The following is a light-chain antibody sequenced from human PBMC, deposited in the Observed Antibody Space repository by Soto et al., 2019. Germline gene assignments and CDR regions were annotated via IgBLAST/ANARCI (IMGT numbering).Light chain of an antibody. CDR1: QSISSW. V-gene: IGKV1-5*03. CDR2: KAS. J-gene: IGKJ1*01. CDR3: QQYGHSPRT. Sequence: DIQMTQSPSTLSASVGDRVTITCRASQSISSWLAWYQQKPGKAPKLLIYKASSLESGVPSRFSGSGSGTDFTLTISRLEAEDFAVYYCQQYGHSPRTFGQGTKVDI.